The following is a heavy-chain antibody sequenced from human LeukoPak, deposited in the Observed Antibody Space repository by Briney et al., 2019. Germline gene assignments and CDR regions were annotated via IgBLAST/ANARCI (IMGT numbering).Heavy chain of an antibody. CDR2: INPNSGGT. CDR1: GYTFTSYY. CDR3: ARSMVRGVIAWFDP. J-gene: IGHJ5*02. D-gene: IGHD3-10*01. Sequence: ASVKVSCKASGYTFTSYYMHWVRQAPGQGLEWMGWINPNSGGTNYAQKFQGRVTMTRDTSISTAYMELSSLRSEDTAVYYCARSMVRGVIAWFDPWGQGTLVTVSS. V-gene: IGHV1-2*02.